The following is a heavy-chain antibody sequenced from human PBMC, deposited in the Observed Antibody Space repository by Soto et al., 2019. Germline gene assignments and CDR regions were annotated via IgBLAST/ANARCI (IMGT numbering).Heavy chain of an antibody. J-gene: IGHJ5*02. V-gene: IGHV4-61*01. CDR3: ARGSPLGFGVDWFDP. CDR2: IYYSGST. Sequence: PSETLSLNCTVSGGSVSSGSYYWSWIRQPPGKGLEWIGYIYYSGSTNYNPSLKSRVTISVDTSKNQFSLKLSSVTAADTAVYYCARGSPLGFGVDWFDPWGQGTLVTVSS. CDR1: GGSVSSGSYY. D-gene: IGHD2-8*01.